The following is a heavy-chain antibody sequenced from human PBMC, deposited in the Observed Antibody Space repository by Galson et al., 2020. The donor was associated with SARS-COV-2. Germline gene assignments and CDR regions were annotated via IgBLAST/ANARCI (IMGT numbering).Heavy chain of an antibody. V-gene: IGHV4-31*03. CDR2: IYYSGST. J-gene: IGHJ6*02. D-gene: IGHD3-10*01. CDR1: GGSISSGGYY. CDR3: ASELYYYGSGSYRPYYGMDV. Sequence: ASETLSLTCTVSGGSISSGGYYWSWIRQHPGKGLEWIGYIYYSGSTYYNPSLKSRVTISVDTSKNQFSLKLSSVTAADTAVYYCASELYYYGSGSYRPYYGMDVWGQGTTVTVSS.